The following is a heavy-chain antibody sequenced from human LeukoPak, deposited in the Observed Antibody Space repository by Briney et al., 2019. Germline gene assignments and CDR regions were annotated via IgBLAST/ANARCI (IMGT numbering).Heavy chain of an antibody. Sequence: GGSLRLSCAASGFTFSSHEMNWVRQAPGKGLEWVAYITGGGDRTDYADSVTGRFTISRDNSKNTLYLQMNSLRAEDTAVYYCARSLAVAGEDYWGQGTLVTVSS. J-gene: IGHJ4*02. CDR3: ARSLAVAGEDY. V-gene: IGHV3-48*03. D-gene: IGHD6-19*01. CDR2: ITGGGDRT. CDR1: GFTFSSHE.